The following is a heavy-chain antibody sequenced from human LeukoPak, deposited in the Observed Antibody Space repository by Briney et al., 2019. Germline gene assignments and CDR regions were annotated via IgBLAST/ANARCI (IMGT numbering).Heavy chain of an antibody. D-gene: IGHD6-19*01. V-gene: IGHV1-2*02. CDR3: ARETTVAGSPRDWFDP. CDR2: INPNSGGT. CDR1: GYTFTSYD. Sequence: ASVKVSCKASGYTFTSYDINWVRQAPGQGLEWMGWINPNSGGTNYAQKFQGRVTMTRDTSISTAYMELSRLRSDDTAVYYCARETTVAGSPRDWFDPWGQGTLVTVSS. J-gene: IGHJ5*02.